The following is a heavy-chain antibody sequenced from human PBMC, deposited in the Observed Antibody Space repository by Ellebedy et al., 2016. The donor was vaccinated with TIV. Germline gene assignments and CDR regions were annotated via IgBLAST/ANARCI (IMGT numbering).Heavy chain of an antibody. CDR2: IYYGGST. V-gene: IGHV4-39*01. CDR3: ARHPLEWLVGPMYFDY. CDR1: GDSISSSSYY. J-gene: IGHJ4*02. D-gene: IGHD6-19*01. Sequence: MPSETLSLTCTVSGDSISSSSYYWGWIRQPPGKGLEWIGSIYYGGSTYYNPSLKSRVTISVDTSKNQFSLKLSSVTAADTAVYNCARHPLEWLVGPMYFDYWGQGTLVTVSS.